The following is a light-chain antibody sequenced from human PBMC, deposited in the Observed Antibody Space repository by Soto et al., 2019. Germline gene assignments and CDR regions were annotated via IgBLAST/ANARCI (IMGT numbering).Light chain of an antibody. CDR2: DTS. CDR3: QQYDNLPLT. J-gene: IGKJ4*01. V-gene: IGKV3-15*01. CDR1: QSVRSN. Sequence: EIVRTQSPATLSVSPGEGASLACRASQSVRSNLAWYQQKPGQTPRLLIYDTSTRATGVPARFSGSRSGTEFTLTISSLQPEDIATYYCQQYDNLPLTFGGGTKVDIK.